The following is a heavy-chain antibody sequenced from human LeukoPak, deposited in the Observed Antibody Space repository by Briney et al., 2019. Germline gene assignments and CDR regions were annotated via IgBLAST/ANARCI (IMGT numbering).Heavy chain of an antibody. CDR2: IIPIFGTA. CDR3: ARESPLGVTFGY. J-gene: IGHJ4*02. V-gene: IGHV1-69*05. D-gene: IGHD2-21*02. Sequence: SVKVSCKASGGTFSSYAISWVRQAPGQGLELMGGIIPIFGTANYAQKFQGRVTITTDESTSTAYMELSSLRSEDTAVYYCARESPLGVTFGYWGQGTLVTVSS. CDR1: GGTFSSYA.